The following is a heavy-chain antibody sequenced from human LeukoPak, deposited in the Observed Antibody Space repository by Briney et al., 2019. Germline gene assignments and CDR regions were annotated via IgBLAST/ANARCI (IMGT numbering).Heavy chain of an antibody. D-gene: IGHD2-21*01. CDR3: ARRLFGYYYYGMDV. V-gene: IGHV1-18*01. CDR2: ISAYNGNT. CDR1: GYTFTSYG. Sequence: ASVKVSCKASGYTFTSYGISWVRQAPGQGLEWMGWISAYNGNTNYAQKLQGRVTMTTDTSTSTAYMELRSLRSDDTAVYYCARRLFGYYYYGMDVWGQGTTVTVSS. J-gene: IGHJ6*02.